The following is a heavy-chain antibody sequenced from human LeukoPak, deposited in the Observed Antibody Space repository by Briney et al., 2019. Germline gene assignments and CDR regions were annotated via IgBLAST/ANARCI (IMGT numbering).Heavy chain of an antibody. CDR3: ARAYLAYYYYMDV. CDR1: GYTFTSYY. D-gene: IGHD2-2*01. CDR2: INPSGGST. J-gene: IGHJ6*03. V-gene: IGHV1-46*01. Sequence: GASVKVSCKASGYTFTSYYMHWVRQAPGQGLEWMGIINPSGGSTSYAQKFQGRVTMTRDMSTSTVYMELSSLRSEDTAVYYCARAYLAYYYYMDVWGKGTTVTVSS.